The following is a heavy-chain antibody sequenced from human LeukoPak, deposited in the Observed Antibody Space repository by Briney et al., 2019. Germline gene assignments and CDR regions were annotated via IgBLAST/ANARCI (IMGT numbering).Heavy chain of an antibody. Sequence: GGSLRPSCAASGFTFSSYEMNWVRQAPGKGLEWLSYISYNGGTYYADSVQGRFTISRDNGKNSLFLQMNSLRAEDTAMYYCASHRRSADGDPNLDVHWGQGTLVTVSS. D-gene: IGHD6-13*01. J-gene: IGHJ4*02. V-gene: IGHV3-48*03. CDR1: GFTFSSYE. CDR3: ASHRRSADGDPNLDVH. CDR2: ISYNGGT.